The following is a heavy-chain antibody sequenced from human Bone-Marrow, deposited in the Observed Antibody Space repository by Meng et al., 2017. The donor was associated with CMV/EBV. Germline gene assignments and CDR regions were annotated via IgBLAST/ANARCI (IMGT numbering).Heavy chain of an antibody. CDR2: MNPNSGNT. CDR3: ARRGSSSWYPGAFDI. D-gene: IGHD6-13*01. V-gene: IGHV1-8*01. Sequence: ASVKVSRKASGYTLTSYDINWVRQATGQGLEWMGWMNPNSGNTGYAQKFQGRVTMTRNTSISTAYMELSSLRSEDTAVYYCARRGSSSWYPGAFDIWGQGTIVAVSS. J-gene: IGHJ3*02. CDR1: GYTLTSYD.